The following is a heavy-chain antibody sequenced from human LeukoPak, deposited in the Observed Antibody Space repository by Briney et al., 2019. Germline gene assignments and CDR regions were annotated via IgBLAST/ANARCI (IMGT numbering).Heavy chain of an antibody. D-gene: IGHD3-10*01. Sequence: GGSLRLSCAASGFTFNTYSMNWVRQAPGKGLEWISYISGSGGTMYYADSVKGRFTISRDNAKSSLNLQMSRLRAEDTAVYYCARGGSGPPRYWGHGTLVTVSS. CDR1: GFTFNTYS. CDR3: ARGGSGPPRY. J-gene: IGHJ4*01. V-gene: IGHV3-48*01. CDR2: ISGSGGTM.